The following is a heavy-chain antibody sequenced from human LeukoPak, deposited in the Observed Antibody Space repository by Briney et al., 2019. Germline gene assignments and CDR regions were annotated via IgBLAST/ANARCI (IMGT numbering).Heavy chain of an antibody. V-gene: IGHV3-7*01. CDR3: AASGYSNYHLTYYYYMDV. Sequence: GGSLRLSCAASGFTFSSYWMSWVRQAPGKGLEWVANIKQDGSEKYYVDSVKGRFTISRDNAKNSLYLQMNSLRAEDTAVYYCAASGYSNYHLTYYYYMDVWGKGTTVTVSS. J-gene: IGHJ6*03. CDR2: IKQDGSEK. CDR1: GFTFSSYW. D-gene: IGHD4-11*01.